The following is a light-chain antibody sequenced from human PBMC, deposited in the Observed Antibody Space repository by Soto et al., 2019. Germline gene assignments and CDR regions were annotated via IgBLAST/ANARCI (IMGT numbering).Light chain of an antibody. CDR3: AAWDDSLNGLYV. J-gene: IGLJ1*01. CDR2: SNS. V-gene: IGLV1-44*01. CDR1: SSNIGSNT. Sequence: QSVLTQPPSASGTPGQRVTISCSGSSSNIGSNTVNWYQQLPGTAPKLLIYSNSQRPSGVPDRFSGSKSGTSASLAISGLQSEDEADYYCAAWDDSLNGLYVFGTGTRSPS.